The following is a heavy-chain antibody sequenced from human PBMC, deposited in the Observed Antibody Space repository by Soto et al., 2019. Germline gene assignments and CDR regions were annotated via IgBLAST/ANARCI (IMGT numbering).Heavy chain of an antibody. J-gene: IGHJ4*02. CDR1: GFTFSNYA. D-gene: IGHD6-19*01. Sequence: EVQLLESGGNLVQPGGSLRLSCAASGFTFSNYAMSWVRQAPGKGLEWVSVISGSGDSTYYADSVKGRFTISRDNSTNTLYLQMNSLRAEDTAVYYCAKRTSGWYVDYWCQGTLVTVSS. CDR3: AKRTSGWYVDY. V-gene: IGHV3-23*01. CDR2: ISGSGDST.